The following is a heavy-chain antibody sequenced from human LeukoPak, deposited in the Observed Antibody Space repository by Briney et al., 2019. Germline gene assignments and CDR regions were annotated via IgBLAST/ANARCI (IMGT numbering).Heavy chain of an antibody. CDR3: ARGSIAVGPDER. D-gene: IGHD6-19*01. CDR2: IIPILDIA. J-gene: IGHJ4*02. V-gene: IGHV1-69*04. CDR1: GGTFSSYA. Sequence: SVKVSCKASGGTFSSYAISWVRQAPGQGLEWMGRIIPILDIANYAQKFQGRVTITADKSTSTAYMELSSLRSEDTAVYYCARGSIAVGPDERWGQGTLVTVSS.